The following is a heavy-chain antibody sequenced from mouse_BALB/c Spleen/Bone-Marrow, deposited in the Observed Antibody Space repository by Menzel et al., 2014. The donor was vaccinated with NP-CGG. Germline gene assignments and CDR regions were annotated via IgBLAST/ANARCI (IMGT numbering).Heavy chain of an antibody. CDR3: TRGDYDWYFDV. V-gene: IGHV1S127*01. J-gene: IGHJ1*01. Sequence: QVQLKQSGAELVKPGASVKMSCKASGYTFTSYWMHWVKQRPGQGLEWIGVIDPSDSYTSYNQKFKGKATLTVDTSSSTAYMQLSSLTSEDSAVYYCTRGDYDWYFDVWGAGTTDTVSS. CDR1: GYTFTSYW. D-gene: IGHD2-4*01. CDR2: IDPSDSYT.